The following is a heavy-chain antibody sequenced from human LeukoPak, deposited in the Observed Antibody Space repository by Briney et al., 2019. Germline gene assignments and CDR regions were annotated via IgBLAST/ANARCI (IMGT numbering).Heavy chain of an antibody. V-gene: IGHV2-5*02. CDR3: VRRQRRESGSYSFDS. CDR2: IYWDDDN. D-gene: IGHD1-26*01. CDR1: GFSLNSSGVS. Sequence: SGPTLVKPTQTLTLTCTSSGFSLNSSGVSVGWSRQSPGKALEWLALIYWDDDNRYSPSLKSRLTITKGPSKNRVVLTMTNMAPVDTATYFYVRRQRRESGSYSFDSWGQGTLVTVSS. J-gene: IGHJ4*02.